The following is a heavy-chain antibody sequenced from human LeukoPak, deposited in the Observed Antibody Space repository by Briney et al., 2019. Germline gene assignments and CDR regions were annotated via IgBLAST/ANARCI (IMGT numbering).Heavy chain of an antibody. Sequence: SETLSLTCAVSGGPISTYYWSWIRQPPGKGLEWIAYIYYSGSTNYNPSLRSRVTMSVDTSKSQFSLKLSSVTAADTAVYFCARTWGGLSYFDYWGQGTLVTVSS. CDR2: IYYSGST. CDR1: GGPISTYY. D-gene: IGHD3-16*01. CDR3: ARTWGGLSYFDY. J-gene: IGHJ4*02. V-gene: IGHV4-59*01.